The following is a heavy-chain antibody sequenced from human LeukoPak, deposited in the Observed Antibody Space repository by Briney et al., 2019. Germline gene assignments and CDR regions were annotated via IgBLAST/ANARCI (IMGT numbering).Heavy chain of an antibody. CDR3: ARLGSSWSSDY. Sequence: GTSLRLSCAASGFTFTSYGMHWVRQAPGKGPEWVALIWYDGRKEYYADSVKGRFTISRDDSRNTLYLQMNGLRAEDTAVYYCARLGSSWSSDYWGQGTLVTVSS. CDR1: GFTFTSYG. J-gene: IGHJ4*02. V-gene: IGHV3-33*01. CDR2: IWYDGRKE. D-gene: IGHD6-13*01.